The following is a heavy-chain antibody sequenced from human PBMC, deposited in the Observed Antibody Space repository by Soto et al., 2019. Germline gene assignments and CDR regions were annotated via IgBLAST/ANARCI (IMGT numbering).Heavy chain of an antibody. Sequence: PGCSLRLACAASGDTVCIKVVGVFRKAPGKGLEWVSGISNSVSNTYYADSVKGRFTISRDNSRSTLYLQMNSLRVDDTAVYYCASRYCSSSTCGPGLFDSWGQGTLVTVSS. V-gene: IGHV3-23*01. D-gene: IGHD2-2*01. CDR1: GDTVCIKV. CDR3: ASRYCSSSTCGPGLFDS. J-gene: IGHJ4*02. CDR2: ISNSVSNT.